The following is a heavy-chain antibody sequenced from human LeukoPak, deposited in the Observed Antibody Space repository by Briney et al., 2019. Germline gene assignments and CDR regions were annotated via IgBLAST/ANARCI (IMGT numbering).Heavy chain of an antibody. CDR3: ARETDYGDYVLRPRCEWCFDY. V-gene: IGHV1-46*01. D-gene: IGHD4-17*01. J-gene: IGHJ4*02. Sequence: ASVKVSCKASGYTFTSYYMHWVRQAPGQGLEWMGIINPSGGSTSYAQKFQGRVTMTRDMSTSTVYMELSSLRSEDTAMYYCARETDYGDYVLRPRCEWCFDYWGQGTLVTVSS. CDR2: INPSGGST. CDR1: GYTFTSYY.